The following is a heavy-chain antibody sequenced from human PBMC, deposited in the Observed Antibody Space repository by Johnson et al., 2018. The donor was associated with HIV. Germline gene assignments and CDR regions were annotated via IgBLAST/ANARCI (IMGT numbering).Heavy chain of an antibody. CDR2: ISWNSGSI. CDR3: AIIPPHYYDSSGLSYSRTRHAFDI. CDR1: GFSFDDYA. V-gene: IGHV3-9*01. D-gene: IGHD3-22*01. Sequence: QLVESGGGLVQPGRSLRLSCAASGFSFDDYAMHWVRQPPGKGLEWVSGISWNSGSIGYADSVKGRFTISRDNAKNSLYLQMNSLRAEDTALYYCAIIPPHYYDSSGLSYSRTRHAFDIWGQGTMVTVSS. J-gene: IGHJ3*02.